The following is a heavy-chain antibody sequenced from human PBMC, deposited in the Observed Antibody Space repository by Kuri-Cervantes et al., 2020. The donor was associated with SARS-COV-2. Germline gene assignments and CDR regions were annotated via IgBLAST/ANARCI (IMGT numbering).Heavy chain of an antibody. D-gene: IGHD2-21*01. CDR3: ARDLLMTLHSHYFDY. CDR2: VRGKANNYAT. Sequence: GESLKISCEVSGFLFSASAIHWVRQGSGKGLEWVGRVRGKANNYATAYAAPVKGRFTISGDDSKNMAYLQMNSLKTEDTAVYYCARDLLMTLHSHYFDYWGQGTLVTVSS. CDR1: GFLFSASA. J-gene: IGHJ4*02. V-gene: IGHV3-73*01.